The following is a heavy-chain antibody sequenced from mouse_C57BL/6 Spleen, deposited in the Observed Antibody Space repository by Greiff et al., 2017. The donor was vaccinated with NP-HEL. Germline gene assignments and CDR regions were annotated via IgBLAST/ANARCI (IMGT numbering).Heavy chain of an antibody. CDR1: GYTFTSYW. Sequence: VQLQQSGAELVMPGASVKLSCKASGYTFTSYWMHWVKQRPGQGLEWIGEIDPYDSYTNYNQKFKGNSTLTVDKSSSTAYMQLSSLTSEDSAVYYCARRGVTTVVAHFDSWGQGTTLTVAS. D-gene: IGHD1-1*01. CDR3: ARRGVTTVVAHFDS. J-gene: IGHJ2*01. CDR2: IDPYDSYT. V-gene: IGHV1-69*01.